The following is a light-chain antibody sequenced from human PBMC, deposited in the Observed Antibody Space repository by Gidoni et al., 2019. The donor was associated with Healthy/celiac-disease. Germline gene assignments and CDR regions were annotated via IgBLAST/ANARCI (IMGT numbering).Light chain of an antibody. V-gene: IGLV2-8*01. CDR2: EVS. CDR1: SSDVGGYNY. Sequence: SALTQPPPASGSPGPPVTISCTGTSSDVGGYNYVSWYQQHPGKAPKLVIYEVSKRPSGVPDRFSGSKSGNTASLTVSGLQAEDEADYYCSSYAGTRNVVFGGETKLTVL. CDR3: SSYAGTRNVV. J-gene: IGLJ2*01.